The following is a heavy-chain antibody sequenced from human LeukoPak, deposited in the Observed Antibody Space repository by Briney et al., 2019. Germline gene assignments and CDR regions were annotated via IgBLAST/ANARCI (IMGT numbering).Heavy chain of an antibody. CDR1: GGTFSSYA. D-gene: IGHD2-2*01. Sequence: SSVKVSCKASGGTFSSYAISWVRQAPGQGLEWMGGIIPIFGTANYAQKFQGRVTITTDESTSTAYMELSSLRSEDTAVYYCARLAVPAAMRYYYYYMDVWGKGTTVTVSS. CDR2: IIPIFGTA. CDR3: ARLAVPAAMRYYYYYMDV. J-gene: IGHJ6*03. V-gene: IGHV1-69*05.